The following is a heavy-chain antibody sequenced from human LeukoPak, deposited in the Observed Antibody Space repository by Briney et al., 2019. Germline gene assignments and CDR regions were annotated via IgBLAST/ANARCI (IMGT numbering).Heavy chain of an antibody. D-gene: IGHD3-22*01. J-gene: IGHJ4*02. Sequence: GGSLRLSCAASGFTLSSYAMHWVRQAPGKGLEWVAVISYDGSNKYYADSVKGRFTISRDNSKNTLYLQMNSLRAEDTAVYYCATPYYDTPLDYWGQGTLVTVSS. CDR3: ATPYYDTPLDY. V-gene: IGHV3-30-3*01. CDR1: GFTLSSYA. CDR2: ISYDGSNK.